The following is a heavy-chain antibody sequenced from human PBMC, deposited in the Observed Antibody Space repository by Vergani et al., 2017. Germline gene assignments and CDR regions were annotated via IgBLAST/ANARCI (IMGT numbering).Heavy chain of an antibody. Sequence: VQLVQSGAEVKKPGASVKVSCKASGYTFTSYGISWVRQAPGQGLEWMGWISAYNGNTNYAQKLQGRVTMTTDTSTSTAYMELRSLRSDDTAVYYCARTNYYDSSGYYSLSQYYYYGMDVWGQGTTVTVSS. D-gene: IGHD3-22*01. J-gene: IGHJ6*02. CDR2: ISAYNGNT. V-gene: IGHV1-18*01. CDR3: ARTNYYDSSGYYSLSQYYYYGMDV. CDR1: GYTFTSYG.